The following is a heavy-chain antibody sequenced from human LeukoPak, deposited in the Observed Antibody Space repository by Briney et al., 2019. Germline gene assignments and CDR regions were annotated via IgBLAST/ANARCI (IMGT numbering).Heavy chain of an antibody. CDR2: INHSGST. J-gene: IGHJ6*02. V-gene: IGHV4-34*01. CDR3: ASRAMVRGVPYYYGMDV. CDR1: GGSFSGYY. Sequence: SETLSLTCAVYGGSFSGYYWSWIRQPPGKGLEWIGEINHSGSTNYNPSLKSRVTISVDTSNNQFSLKLSSVTAADTAVYYCASRAMVRGVPYYYGMDVWGQGTTVTVSS. D-gene: IGHD3-10*01.